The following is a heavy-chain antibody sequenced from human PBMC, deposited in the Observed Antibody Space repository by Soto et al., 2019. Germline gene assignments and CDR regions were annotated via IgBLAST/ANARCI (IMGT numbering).Heavy chain of an antibody. CDR3: AKNWNWGSLVH. CDR1: GGSISTDC. Sequence: SETLSVTCTVAGGSISTDCGSWIRQPPGKGLEWIGFIYYGGSTNYNPSLKSRVTISVDTPKNQFSLKLSSVTAADTAVYYCAKNWNWGSLVHWGQGTLVPVSS. V-gene: IGHV4-59*08. D-gene: IGHD7-27*01. CDR2: IYYGGST. J-gene: IGHJ4*02.